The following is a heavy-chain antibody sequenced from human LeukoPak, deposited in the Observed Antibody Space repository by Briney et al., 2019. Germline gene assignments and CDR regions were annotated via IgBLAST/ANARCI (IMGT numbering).Heavy chain of an antibody. Sequence: SETLSLTCTVSGDSISSYYWSWIRQPPGKGLEWIGYIYYSGTTHYNPSLKSRVTISVDTSKNQFSLKLSSVTAADTAVYYCARERALYCSSTSCHYNWFDPWGQGTLVTASS. D-gene: IGHD2-2*01. CDR1: GDSISSYY. CDR3: ARERALYCSSTSCHYNWFDP. J-gene: IGHJ5*02. CDR2: IYYSGTT. V-gene: IGHV4-59*12.